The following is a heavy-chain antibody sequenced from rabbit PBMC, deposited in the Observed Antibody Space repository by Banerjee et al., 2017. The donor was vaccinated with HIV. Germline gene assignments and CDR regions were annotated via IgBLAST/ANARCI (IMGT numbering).Heavy chain of an antibody. V-gene: IGHV1S45*01. CDR2: INTSSGNT. CDR1: GFSFTNKYV. D-gene: IGHD1-1*01. J-gene: IGHJ4*01. CDR3: ASGYSDIVFNL. Sequence: QEQLVESGGGLVKPEGSLTLTCTASGFSFTNKYVMCWVRQAPGKGLQWIACINTSSGNTVYANWAKGRFTISKTSSTTVTLQMTSLTAADTATYFCASGYSDIVFNLWGQGTLVTVS.